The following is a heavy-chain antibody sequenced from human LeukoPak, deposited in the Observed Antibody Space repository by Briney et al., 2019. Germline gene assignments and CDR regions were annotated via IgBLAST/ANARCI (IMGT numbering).Heavy chain of an antibody. V-gene: IGHV3-20*04. CDR1: GFSFDDYG. CDR2: INWNGDST. D-gene: IGHD3-22*01. Sequence: GGSLRLSCAASGFSFDDYGLTWVRHAPGKGLEWVAGINWNGDSTDYAHFVKGRFTISRDNAKNCLYLQMNSLRAEDTALYYCARDLRVVITGSFDSWGEGALVSVSS. J-gene: IGHJ4*02. CDR3: ARDLRVVITGSFDS.